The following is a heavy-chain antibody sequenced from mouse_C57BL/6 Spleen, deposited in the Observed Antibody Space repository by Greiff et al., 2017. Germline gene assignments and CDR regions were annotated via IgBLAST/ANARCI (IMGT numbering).Heavy chain of an antibody. D-gene: IGHD1-1*01. CDR3: AREWATVVPFDY. CDR2: IDPSDSYT. CDR1: GYTFTSYW. Sequence: VQLQQPGAELVRPGTSVKLSCKASGYTFTSYWMHWVKQRPGQGLEWIGVIDPSDSYTNYNQKFKGKATLTVDKPSSTAYMQLSSLTSEDSAVYYCAREWATVVPFDYWGQGTTLTVSS. J-gene: IGHJ2*01. V-gene: IGHV1-59*01.